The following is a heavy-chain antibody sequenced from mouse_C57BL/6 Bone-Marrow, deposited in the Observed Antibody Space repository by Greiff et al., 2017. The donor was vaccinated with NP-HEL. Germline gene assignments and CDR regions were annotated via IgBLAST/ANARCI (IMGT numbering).Heavy chain of an antibody. CDR3: AREADYYGSSYYCDY. D-gene: IGHD1-1*01. Sequence: EVKLEESGPALVKPSQTVSLTCTVTGYSITNGNHWWNWIRPVSGSKLEWIGYISSSGSTDSNPSLKSRISITRDTSQNKLFLQLNSVTTEDIATYDCAREADYYGSSYYCDYWGQGTTLTVSS. J-gene: IGHJ2*01. V-gene: IGHV3-4*01. CDR1: GYSITNGNHW. CDR2: ISSSGST.